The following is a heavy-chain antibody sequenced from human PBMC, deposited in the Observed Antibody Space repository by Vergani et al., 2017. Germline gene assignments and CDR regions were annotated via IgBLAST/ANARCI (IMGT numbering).Heavy chain of an antibody. CDR3: ARDQTAMVTSAFDI. CDR1: GGTFSSYA. D-gene: IGHD5-18*01. Sequence: QVQLVQSGAEVKKPGSSVKVSCKASGGTFSSYAISWVRQAPGQGLEWMGGIIPIFGTANYAQKFQGRVTITADESTSTAYMELSRLRSEDTAVYYCARDQTAMVTSAFDIWGQGTMVTVSS. CDR2: IIPIFGTA. V-gene: IGHV1-69*01. J-gene: IGHJ3*02.